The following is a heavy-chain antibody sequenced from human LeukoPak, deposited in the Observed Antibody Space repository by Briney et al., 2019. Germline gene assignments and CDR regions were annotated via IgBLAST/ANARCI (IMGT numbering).Heavy chain of an antibody. Sequence: GGSLGLSCAASGFTFTTSWMHWVRQAPGKGLVWVSRINSDGSTTTYADSVKGRFTISRDNAKNTLYLQMNSLRGEDTAVYYCARVLGAAAGLRAFDIWGQGTLVFVSS. CDR3: ARVLGAAAGLRAFDI. V-gene: IGHV3-74*01. CDR1: GFTFTTSW. D-gene: IGHD6-13*01. CDR2: INSDGSTT. J-gene: IGHJ3*02.